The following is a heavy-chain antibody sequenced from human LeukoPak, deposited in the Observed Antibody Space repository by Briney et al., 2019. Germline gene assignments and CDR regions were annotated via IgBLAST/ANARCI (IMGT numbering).Heavy chain of an antibody. Sequence: GASVKVSCKVSGYTLTELSMHWVRQAPGKGLEWMGGFDPEDGETIYAQKFQGRVTMTGDTSTDTAYMELSSLRSEDTAVYYCATEYYYDSRKDYWGQGTLVTVSS. V-gene: IGHV1-24*01. CDR2: FDPEDGET. J-gene: IGHJ4*02. CDR1: GYTLTELS. CDR3: ATEYYYDSRKDY. D-gene: IGHD3-22*01.